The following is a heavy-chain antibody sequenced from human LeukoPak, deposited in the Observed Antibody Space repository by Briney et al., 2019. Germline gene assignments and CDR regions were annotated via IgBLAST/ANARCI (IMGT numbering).Heavy chain of an antibody. J-gene: IGHJ4*02. CDR3: AKALIVGATRGDYFDH. D-gene: IGHD1-26*01. CDR2: ISGSGGSI. Sequence: GGSLRLSCAASGFTFSSYAMSWVRQAPGKGLEWVSAISGSGGSIYYADSVKGRFTISRDNSKNTLYLQMNSLRAEDTAVYYCAKALIVGATRGDYFDHWGQGTLVTVSS. V-gene: IGHV3-23*01. CDR1: GFTFSSYA.